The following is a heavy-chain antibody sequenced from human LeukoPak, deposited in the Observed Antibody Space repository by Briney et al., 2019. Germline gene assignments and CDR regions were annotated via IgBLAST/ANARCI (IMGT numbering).Heavy chain of an antibody. CDR3: ARDYGGTPGWFDP. CDR2: IYHSGST. J-gene: IGHJ5*02. D-gene: IGHD4-23*01. CDR1: GYSISSGYY. Sequence: SETLSLTCTVSGYSISSGYYWGWIRQPPGKGLEWIGSIYHSGSTYHNPSLKSRVTISVDTSKNQFSLKLSSVTAADTAVYYCARDYGGTPGWFDPWGQGTLVTVSS. V-gene: IGHV4-38-2*02.